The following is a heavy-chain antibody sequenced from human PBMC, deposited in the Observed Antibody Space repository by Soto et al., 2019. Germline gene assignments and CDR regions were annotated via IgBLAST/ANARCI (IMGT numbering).Heavy chain of an antibody. CDR1: GFTFSSYA. CDR3: ARSPYSGSYSNPGVDY. Sequence: QVQLVESGGGVVQPGRSLRLSCAASGFTFSSYAMHWVRQAPGKGLEWVAVISYDGSNKYYADSVKGRFTISRDNSKNTLYLQMNSLRAEDTAVYYCARSPYSGSYSNPGVDYWGQGTLVTVSS. D-gene: IGHD1-26*01. J-gene: IGHJ4*02. V-gene: IGHV3-30-3*01. CDR2: ISYDGSNK.